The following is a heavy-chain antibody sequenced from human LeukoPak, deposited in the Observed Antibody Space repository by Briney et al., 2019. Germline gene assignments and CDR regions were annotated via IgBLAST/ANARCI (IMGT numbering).Heavy chain of an antibody. V-gene: IGHV4-34*01. CDR3: ARLCPHYYYYYMDV. J-gene: IGHJ6*03. CDR2: INHSEST. Sequence: SETLSLTCAVYGGSFSGYYWSWIRQPPGKGRGWVGEINHSESTNYNPSLKSRVTISVDTSNNQFSLQLSSVTAADTAVYYCARLCPHYYYYYMDVWGKGTTVTISS. CDR1: GGSFSGYY.